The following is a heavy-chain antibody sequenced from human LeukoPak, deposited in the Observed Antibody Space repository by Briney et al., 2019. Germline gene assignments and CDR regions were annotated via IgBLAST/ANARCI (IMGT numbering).Heavy chain of an antibody. J-gene: IGHJ4*02. CDR3: AKDEGGYSYGLIDY. D-gene: IGHD5-18*01. CDR1: GFTFSSYG. Sequence: GGSLRLSCAASGFTFSSYGMHWVRQAPGKGLEWVAVISYDGSNKYYADSVKGRFTISRDNSKNTLYLQMNSLRAEDTAVYYCAKDEGGYSYGLIDYWGQGTLVTVSS. V-gene: IGHV3-30*18. CDR2: ISYDGSNK.